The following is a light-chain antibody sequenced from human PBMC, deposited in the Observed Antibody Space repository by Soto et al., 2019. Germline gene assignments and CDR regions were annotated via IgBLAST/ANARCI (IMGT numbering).Light chain of an antibody. J-gene: IGKJ5*01. Sequence: EIVLTQSPCTLSLSPRDRASVSCRGSQTVSNNYLAWCQQKPGQAPRVIMYGASRRATGIPDRFSGGGSGTDFTLTISRLEPEDFAVYFCQQYAGPPTTFGQGTRLEIK. CDR1: QTVSNNY. CDR3: QQYAGPPTT. V-gene: IGKV3-20*01. CDR2: GAS.